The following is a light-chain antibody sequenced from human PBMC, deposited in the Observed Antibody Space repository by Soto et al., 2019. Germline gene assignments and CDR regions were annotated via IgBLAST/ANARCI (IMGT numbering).Light chain of an antibody. CDR2: DAS. J-gene: IGKJ1*01. CDR1: QSVSRY. V-gene: IGKV3-11*01. Sequence: IGLTQSPATLSFSPGERATLSCRASQSVSRYLAWYQQKPGQAPRLLIYDASNRATGIPARFSGSGSGTDFTLTIGSLEPEDFAFYYCQQRSNWPRTFGQGTKVDI. CDR3: QQRSNWPRT.